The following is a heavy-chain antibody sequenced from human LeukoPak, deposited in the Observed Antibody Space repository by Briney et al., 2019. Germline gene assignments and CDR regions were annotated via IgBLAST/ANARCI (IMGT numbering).Heavy chain of an antibody. V-gene: IGHV3-11*04. D-gene: IGHD4-17*01. CDR1: GFTFSDYY. Sequence: AGGSLRLSCAASGFTFSDYYMSWIRQAPRKGLEWVSYISSSGSTIYYADSVKGRFTISRDNAKNSLYLQMNSLRAEDTAVYYCARDKLVMTTVTTYYWGQGTLITVSS. J-gene: IGHJ4*02. CDR2: ISSSGSTI. CDR3: ARDKLVMTTVTTYY.